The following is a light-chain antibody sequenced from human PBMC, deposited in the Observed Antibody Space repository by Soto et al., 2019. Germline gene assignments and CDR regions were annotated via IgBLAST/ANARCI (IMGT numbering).Light chain of an antibody. Sequence: DIQMAQSPSSLSASVGDTVTITCRASQTISSRLSWYQQKPGKAPTLLIYAASRLHSGVPSRFTGSGSGTDFTLTSSGLQSEDFATYYCQQSHSRVTFGQGTKVDIK. CDR1: QTISSR. CDR2: AAS. J-gene: IGKJ1*01. CDR3: QQSHSRVT. V-gene: IGKV1-39*01.